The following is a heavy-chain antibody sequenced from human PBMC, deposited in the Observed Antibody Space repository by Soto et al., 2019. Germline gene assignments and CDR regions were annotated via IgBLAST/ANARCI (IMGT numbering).Heavy chain of an antibody. V-gene: IGHV1-69*06. D-gene: IGHD3-22*01. CDR3: ARGFRRGSSGYFIHY. Sequence: SVKVSCKASGGTFSSYAISWVRQAPGQGLEWMGGIIPIFGTANYAQKFQGRVTITADKSTSTAYMELSSLRSEDTAVYYCARGFRRGSSGYFIHYWGPGTLVTVSS. CDR2: IIPIFGTA. CDR1: GGTFSSYA. J-gene: IGHJ4*02.